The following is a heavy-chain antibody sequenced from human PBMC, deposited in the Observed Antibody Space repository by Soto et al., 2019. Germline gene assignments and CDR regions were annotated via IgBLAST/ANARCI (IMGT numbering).Heavy chain of an antibody. CDR2: IYHSGST. CDR1: GGSISSSNW. J-gene: IGHJ4*02. CDR3: ATRYYDYVWGSYRSGY. Sequence: SETLSLTCAVSGGSISSSNWWSWVRQPPGKGLEWIGEIYHSGSTNYNPSLKSRVTISVDKSKNQFSLKLSSVTAADTAVYYCATRYYDYVWGSYRSGYWGQGTLVTVSS. D-gene: IGHD3-16*02. V-gene: IGHV4-4*02.